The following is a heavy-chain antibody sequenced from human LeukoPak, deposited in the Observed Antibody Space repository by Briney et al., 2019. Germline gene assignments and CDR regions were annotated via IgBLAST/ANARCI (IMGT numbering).Heavy chain of an antibody. CDR1: GFTFSSYA. CDR2: ISGSGGST. D-gene: IGHD3-3*01. CDR3: AKEVTIFGVVIPVGY. Sequence: GGSLRLSCAASGFTFSSYAMSWVRQAPGKGLEWVSAISGSGGSTYYADSVKGRFTISRDNSKNTLCLQMNSLRAEDTAVYYCAKEVTIFGVVIPVGYWGQGTLVTVSS. V-gene: IGHV3-23*01. J-gene: IGHJ4*02.